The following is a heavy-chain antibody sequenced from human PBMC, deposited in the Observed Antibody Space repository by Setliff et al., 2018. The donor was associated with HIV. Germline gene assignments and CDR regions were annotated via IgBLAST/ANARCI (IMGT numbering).Heavy chain of an antibody. Sequence: PSETLSLTCTVSGGSISGSNHYWNWIRQPPGKGLEWIGSTHYSGSSYYSPSLKSRVTISLDTSKNQFSLKLSSMTAADTAVYYCARDVGLCGVDCWPYFYFDLWGRGNLVTVSS. D-gene: IGHD2-21*02. J-gene: IGHJ2*01. CDR1: GGSISGSNHY. CDR2: THYSGSS. V-gene: IGHV4-39*07. CDR3: ARDVGLCGVDCWPYFYFDL.